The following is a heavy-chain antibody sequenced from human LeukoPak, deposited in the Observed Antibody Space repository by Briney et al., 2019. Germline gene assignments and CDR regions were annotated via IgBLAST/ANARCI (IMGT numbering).Heavy chain of an antibody. V-gene: IGHV1-46*01. D-gene: IGHD6-19*01. J-gene: IGHJ3*02. Sequence: ASVKVSCKASGYTFTSYYMHWVRQAPGQGLEWMGIINPSGGSTSYAQKFQGRVTMTTDTSTSTVYMELSSLRSEDTAVYYCARDRVAGTRAFDIWGQGTMVTVSS. CDR3: ARDRVAGTRAFDI. CDR1: GYTFTSYY. CDR2: INPSGGST.